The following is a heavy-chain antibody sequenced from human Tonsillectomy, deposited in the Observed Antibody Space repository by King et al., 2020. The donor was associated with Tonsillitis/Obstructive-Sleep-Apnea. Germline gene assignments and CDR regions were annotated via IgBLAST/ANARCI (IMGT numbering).Heavy chain of an antibody. D-gene: IGHD3-3*01. CDR3: AKCGVYDFWSGSLGRCDY. Sequence: VQLVESGGGVVQPGRSLRLSCAASGFTFSSYGMHWVRQAPGKGLEWVAVISYDGSNKYYADSGKGRFTISRDNSKNTLYLQMNSLRAEDTAVYYCAKCGVYDFWSGSLGRCDYWGQGTLVTVSS. CDR2: ISYDGSNK. CDR1: GFTFSSYG. V-gene: IGHV3-30*18. J-gene: IGHJ4*02.